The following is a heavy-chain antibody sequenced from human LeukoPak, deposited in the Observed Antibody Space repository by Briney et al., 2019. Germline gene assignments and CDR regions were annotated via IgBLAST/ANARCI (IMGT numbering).Heavy chain of an antibody. D-gene: IGHD6-19*01. CDR3: ARDPSNTSGYYAYFDN. J-gene: IGHJ4*02. V-gene: IGHV1-18*01. CDR2: ISCYNGDT. CDR1: GGIFSSYA. Sequence: ASVTVSCTASGGIFSSYAISWVRQAPGQGREWRGWISCYNGDTHYAQKFQGRVTMTTDKSTSTAYMEVRSLRSDDTAVYYCARDPSNTSGYYAYFDNWGQGTLVTVSS.